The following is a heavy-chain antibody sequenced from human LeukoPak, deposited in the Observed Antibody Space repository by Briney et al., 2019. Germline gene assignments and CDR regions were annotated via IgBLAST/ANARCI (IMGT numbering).Heavy chain of an antibody. V-gene: IGHV3-74*01. CDR2: IHREGTTT. CDR1: GFTFSAYW. CDR3: VRDSDWLLFDY. Sequence: GGSLTLSCAASGFTFSAYWMHWVRQVPGKGLVWVSRIHREGTTTIYADSVKGRFTISRDNGKNTLYLHMNSLRADDTAVYYCVRDSDWLLFDYWGQGTLVTVSS. D-gene: IGHD3-9*01. J-gene: IGHJ4*02.